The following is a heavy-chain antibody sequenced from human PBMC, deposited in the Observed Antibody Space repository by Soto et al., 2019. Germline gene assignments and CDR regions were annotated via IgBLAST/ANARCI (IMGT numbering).Heavy chain of an antibody. CDR1: GFTFSGYS. CDR2: INHSGTYV. J-gene: IGHJ5*02. V-gene: IGHV3-21*01. Sequence: GGSLRLPCAASGFTFSGYSMNWVRQAPGKGLEWVSSINHSGTYVYYADSVKGRFTISRDNAKRSLSLQMNSLRVEDTAVYYCARGPTSVTPTYWFDPWGQGTLVTVSS. CDR3: ARGPTSVTPTYWFDP. D-gene: IGHD4-17*01.